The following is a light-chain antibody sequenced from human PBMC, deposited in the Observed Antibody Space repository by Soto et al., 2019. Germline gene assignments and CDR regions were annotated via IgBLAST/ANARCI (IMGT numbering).Light chain of an antibody. CDR2: GAS. CDR1: QSVSSN. J-gene: IGKJ1*01. Sequence: DIVLTQPPATLSVSPGERATLSCRASQSVSSNLAWYQQKPGQAPRLLIYGASTRATGIPARFSGSGSGTEFTLTISSLQSEDFAVYYCQQYGTWWTFGQGTKVEIK. CDR3: QQYGTWWT. V-gene: IGKV3-15*01.